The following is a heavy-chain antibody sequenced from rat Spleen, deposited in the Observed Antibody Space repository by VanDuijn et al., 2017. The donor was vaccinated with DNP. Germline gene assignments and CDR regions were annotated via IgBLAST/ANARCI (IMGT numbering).Heavy chain of an antibody. CDR3: TTLGGFDY. Sequence: EVQLVESGGGLVQPGRSLKLSCAVSGFTFSDYNMAWVRQAPKKGLEWVATISYDGSSTYYRDSVKGRFTISRDNAKSSLYLQMDSLRSEDTATYYCTTLGGFDYWGQGVMVTVSS. CDR1: GFTFSDYN. V-gene: IGHV5-20*01. CDR2: ISYDGSST. J-gene: IGHJ2*01.